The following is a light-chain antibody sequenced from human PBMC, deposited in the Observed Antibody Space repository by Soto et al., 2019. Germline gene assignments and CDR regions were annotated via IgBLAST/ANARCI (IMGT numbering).Light chain of an antibody. J-gene: IGLJ2*01. V-gene: IGLV2-14*03. CDR3: SSLTSSDTLVV. CDR1: SSDVGGYNF. CDR2: DVS. Sequence: QSALTQPASVSGSPGQSITISCTGTSSDVGGYNFVSWYQHHPAKAPNLMIYDVSNRPSGVSNRFSGSKSGNTASLTISGLQAEDEADYYCSSLTSSDTLVVFGGGTKLTVL.